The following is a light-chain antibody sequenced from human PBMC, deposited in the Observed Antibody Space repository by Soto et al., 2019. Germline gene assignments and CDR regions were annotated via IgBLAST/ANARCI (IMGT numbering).Light chain of an antibody. V-gene: IGKV2-30*02. CDR2: KVS. Sequence: DVVMTQSPLSLPVTLGQPASISCRSSQSLAHSDGNTYLSWFQQRPGQSPRRLIYKVSNRDSGVPDRFSGSGSGTDFTLKISRVEAEDFAVYYCHQYGTSPQTFGQGTKVDIK. J-gene: IGKJ1*01. CDR1: QSLAHSDGNTY. CDR3: HQYGTSPQT.